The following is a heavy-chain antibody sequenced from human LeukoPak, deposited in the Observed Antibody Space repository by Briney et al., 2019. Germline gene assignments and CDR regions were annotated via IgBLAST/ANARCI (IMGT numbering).Heavy chain of an antibody. Sequence: ASVKVSCKASGGTFSSYAISWVRQAPGQGLEWMGRIIPIFGTANYAQKFQGRVTITTDESMSTAYMELSSLRSEDTAVYYCARGTEIAVAGTFDYWGQGTLVTVSS. CDR2: IIPIFGTA. V-gene: IGHV1-69*05. CDR1: GGTFSSYA. CDR3: ARGTEIAVAGTFDY. J-gene: IGHJ4*02. D-gene: IGHD6-19*01.